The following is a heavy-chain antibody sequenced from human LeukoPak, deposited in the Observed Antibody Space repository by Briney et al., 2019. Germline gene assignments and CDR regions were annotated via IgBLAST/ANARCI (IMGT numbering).Heavy chain of an antibody. Sequence: PSETLSLTCTVSGGSISSYYWSWIRQPPGKGLEWIGYIYYSGSTNYNPSLKSRVTISVDTSKNQFSLKLSSVTAADTAVYYCAGPYGDYGFDYWGQGTLVTVSS. CDR3: AGPYGDYGFDY. CDR2: IYYSGST. CDR1: GGSISSYY. J-gene: IGHJ4*02. V-gene: IGHV4-59*01. D-gene: IGHD4-17*01.